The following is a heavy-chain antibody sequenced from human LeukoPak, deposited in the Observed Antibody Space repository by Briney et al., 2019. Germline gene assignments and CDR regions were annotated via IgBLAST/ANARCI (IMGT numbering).Heavy chain of an antibody. CDR2: IYVGNGNT. Sequence: ASVKVSCKASGYTFTSYGISWVRQAPGQRPEWMGWIYVGNGNTKYSQKFQDRVTITRDTSASTVYMELTSLRSEDTAVYSCARGEQWLVSPFDYWGQGTLVTVSS. D-gene: IGHD6-19*01. J-gene: IGHJ4*02. V-gene: IGHV1-3*01. CDR1: GYTFTSYG. CDR3: ARGEQWLVSPFDY.